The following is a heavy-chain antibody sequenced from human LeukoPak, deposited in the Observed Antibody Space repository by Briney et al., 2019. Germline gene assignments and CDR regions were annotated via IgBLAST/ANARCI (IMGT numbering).Heavy chain of an antibody. CDR3: AKASSVAEYNWFDP. Sequence: GGSLRLSCAASGFTFSSYAMSWVRQAPGKGLEWVSVISGSGGSTYYADSVKGRFTISRDNSKNTLYLQMNSLRAEDTAVYYCAKASSVAEYNWFDPWGQGTLVTVSS. V-gene: IGHV3-23*01. J-gene: IGHJ5*02. D-gene: IGHD6-19*01. CDR2: ISGSGGST. CDR1: GFTFSSYA.